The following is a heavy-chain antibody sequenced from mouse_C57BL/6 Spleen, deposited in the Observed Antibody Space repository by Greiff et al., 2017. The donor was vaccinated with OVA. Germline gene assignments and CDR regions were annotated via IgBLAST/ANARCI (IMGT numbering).Heavy chain of an antibody. CDR3: ARARGYYDYDRYYAMDY. CDR2: IYPGSGST. CDR1: GYTFTSYW. D-gene: IGHD2-4*01. Sequence: QVQLQQSGAELVKPGASVKMSCKASGYTFTSYWITWVKQRPGQGLEWIGDIYPGSGSTNYNEKFKSKATLTVDTSSSTAYMQLSSLTSEDSAVYYCARARGYYDYDRYYAMDYWGQGTSVTVSS. J-gene: IGHJ4*01. V-gene: IGHV1-55*01.